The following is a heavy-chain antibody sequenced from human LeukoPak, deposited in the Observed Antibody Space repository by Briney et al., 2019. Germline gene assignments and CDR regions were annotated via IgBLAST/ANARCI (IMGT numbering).Heavy chain of an antibody. J-gene: IGHJ3*02. CDR3: ARTLVGATPGALDI. CDR1: GFTFSSYS. Sequence: GGSLRLSCAASGFTFSSYSMNWVRQAPGKGLEWVSSISSSSSYIYYADSVKGRFTISRDNAKNSLYLQMNSLRAEDTAVYYCARTLVGATPGALDIWGQGTMVTVSS. CDR2: ISSSSSYI. D-gene: IGHD1-26*01. V-gene: IGHV3-21*01.